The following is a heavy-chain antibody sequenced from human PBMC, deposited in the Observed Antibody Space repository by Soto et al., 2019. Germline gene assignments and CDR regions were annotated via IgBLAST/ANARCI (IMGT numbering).Heavy chain of an antibody. D-gene: IGHD3-10*01. CDR2: IYYSGST. Sequence: SETLSLTCTVSGGSISSYYWSWIRQPPGKGLEWIGYIYYSGSTNYNPSLKSRVTISVDTSKNQFSLKLSSVTAADTAVYYCARQSELLWFGELESYYYYGMDVWGQGTTVTVSS. V-gene: IGHV4-59*08. J-gene: IGHJ6*02. CDR3: ARQSELLWFGELESYYYYGMDV. CDR1: GGSISSYY.